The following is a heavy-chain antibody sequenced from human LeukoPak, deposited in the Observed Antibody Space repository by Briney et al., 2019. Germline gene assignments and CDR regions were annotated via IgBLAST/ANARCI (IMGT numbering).Heavy chain of an antibody. J-gene: IGHJ4*02. CDR3: ARTGPFDY. CDR2: INHSGST. CDR1: GGSFSGYY. D-gene: IGHD1-14*01. V-gene: IGHV4-34*01. Sequence: SETLSLTCAVYGGSFSGYYWSWIRQPPGKGLEWIGEINHSGSTNYNPSLKSRVTISVDTSKNQFSLKLSSVTAADTAVYYCARTGPFDYWGQGTLVTVSS.